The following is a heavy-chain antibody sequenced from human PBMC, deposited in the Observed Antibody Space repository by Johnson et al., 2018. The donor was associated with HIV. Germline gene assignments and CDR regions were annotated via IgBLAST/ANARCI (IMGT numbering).Heavy chain of an antibody. CDR2: ISYGGSNK. CDR1: GFTFSSYT. D-gene: IGHD3-10*01. Sequence: QVQLVESGGGVVQPGRSLRLSCVASGFTFSSYTMHWVRQAPGKGLEWVAVISYGGSNKYFADSVKGRFTISRDNSKNTLYLQMNNLRAEDTAVYNCARGVRGVIIDWGQGTMVTVSS. V-gene: IGHV3-30*14. CDR3: ARGVRGVIID. J-gene: IGHJ3*01.